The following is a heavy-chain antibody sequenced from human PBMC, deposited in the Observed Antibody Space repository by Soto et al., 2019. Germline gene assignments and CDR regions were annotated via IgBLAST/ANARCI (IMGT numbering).Heavy chain of an antibody. CDR1: GYSFTSYW. J-gene: IGHJ6*02. V-gene: IGHV5-51*01. CDR2: IYPGDSDT. CDR3: ARRGNFEPNYYYCGMDV. D-gene: IGHD3-9*01. Sequence: PGESLKISCKGSGYSFTSYWIGWVRQMPGKGLEWMGIIYPGDSDTRYSPSFQGQVTISADKSISTAYLQWSSLKASDTAMYYFARRGNFEPNYYYCGMDVWGQGTTVTVSS.